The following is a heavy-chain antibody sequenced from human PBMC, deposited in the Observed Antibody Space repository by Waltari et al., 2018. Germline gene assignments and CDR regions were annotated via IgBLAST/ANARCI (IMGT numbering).Heavy chain of an antibody. D-gene: IGHD3-22*01. CDR2: ISVSSSYR. CDR3: ARDPDYEISAGWFDP. V-gene: IGHV3-21*01. Sequence: EVQLVESGGGLVKPGGSLRLSCAASGFTFSSYSMNWVRQAPGKGREWVSSISVSSSYRYNAYSVNGRFTISRDNAKNSLYLQMNSRRAEDTAVYYCARDPDYEISAGWFDPWGQGTLVTVSS. J-gene: IGHJ5*02. CDR1: GFTFSSYS.